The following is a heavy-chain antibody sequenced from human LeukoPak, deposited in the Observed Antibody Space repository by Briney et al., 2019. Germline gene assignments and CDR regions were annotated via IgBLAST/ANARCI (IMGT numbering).Heavy chain of an antibody. CDR3: ARTYLGGIVPAANWFDP. CDR2: ISHSGSA. CDR1: DGSFSGYY. J-gene: IGHJ5*02. V-gene: IGHV4-34*01. Sequence: SETLSLTCNVYDGSFSGYYCSWIRQPPGKGLEWIGEISHSGSANYNPSLKSRVTISLDTSKNQFSLKLNSVTAADTAVYYCARTYLGGIVPAANWFDPWGQGTLVTVSS. D-gene: IGHD2-2*01.